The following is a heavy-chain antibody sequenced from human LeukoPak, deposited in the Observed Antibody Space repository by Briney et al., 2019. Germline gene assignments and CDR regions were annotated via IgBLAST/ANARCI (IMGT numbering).Heavy chain of an antibody. Sequence: GASVKVSCKASGYTFTSYDINWVRQATGQGLEWMGWMNPNSGNTGYAQKFQGRVTMTGNTSISTAYMELSSLRSDDTAVYYCARSYTIFGVPKLGSSWFDPWGQGTLVTVSS. CDR2: MNPNSGNT. J-gene: IGHJ5*02. V-gene: IGHV1-8*01. D-gene: IGHD3-3*01. CDR1: GYTFTSYD. CDR3: ARSYTIFGVPKLGSSWFDP.